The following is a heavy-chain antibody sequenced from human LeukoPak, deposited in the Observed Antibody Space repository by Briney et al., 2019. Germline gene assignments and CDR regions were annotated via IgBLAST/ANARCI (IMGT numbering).Heavy chain of an antibody. J-gene: IGHJ4*02. CDR3: AISGYSTGFYYFDY. V-gene: IGHV3-53*01. Sequence: GGSLRLSCAASGFTVSGISMSWVRQAPGKGVEWVSVIFRGGSTYYADSVKGRFTISRDNSKNTLYLQMNSLRAEDTAVYYCAISGYSTGFYYFDYWGQGTLVTVSS. D-gene: IGHD6-19*01. CDR1: GFTVSGIS. CDR2: IFRGGST.